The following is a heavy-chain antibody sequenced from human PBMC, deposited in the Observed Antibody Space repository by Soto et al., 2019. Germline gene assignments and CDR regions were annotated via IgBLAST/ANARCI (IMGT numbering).Heavy chain of an antibody. J-gene: IGHJ4*02. V-gene: IGHV3-21*01. CDR1: GFTFSSYS. CDR2: ISSSSSYI. D-gene: IGHD6-13*01. CDR3: ARGGTSSSWEIFDY. Sequence: GGSLRLSCVASGFTFSSYSMNWVRQAPGKGLEWVSSISSSSSYIYYADSVKGRFTISRDNAKNSLYLQMNSLRAEDTAVYYCARGGTSSSWEIFDYWGQGTLVTVSS.